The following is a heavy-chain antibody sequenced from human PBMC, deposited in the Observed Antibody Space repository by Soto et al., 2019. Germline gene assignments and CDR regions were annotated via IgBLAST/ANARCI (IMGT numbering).Heavy chain of an antibody. D-gene: IGHD2-15*01. CDR2: FDPEDGET. Sequence: ASVKVSCKVSGYTLTELSMHWVRQAPGKGLEWMGGFDPEDGETIYAQKFQGRVTMTEDTSTDTAYMELSSLRSEDTAVYYCATASCSGGSCYHLRIYYYYYGLAVWGQGTTVTVSS. CDR3: ATASCSGGSCYHLRIYYYYYGLAV. J-gene: IGHJ6*02. CDR1: GYTLTELS. V-gene: IGHV1-24*01.